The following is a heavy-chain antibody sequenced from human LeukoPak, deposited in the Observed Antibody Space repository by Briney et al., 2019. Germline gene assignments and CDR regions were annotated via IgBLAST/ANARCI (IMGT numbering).Heavy chain of an antibody. V-gene: IGHV3-33*01. D-gene: IGHD5-24*01. CDR2: IWYDGSNK. J-gene: IGHJ6*02. Sequence: SGGSLRLSCAASGFIFSSYGMHWVRQAPGKGLEWVAVIWYDGSNKYYADSVKGRFTISRDNSKNTPYVQMNSLRVEDTAVYYCARDREMYYYYGMDVWGQGTTVTVSS. CDR1: GFIFSSYG. CDR3: ARDREMYYYYGMDV.